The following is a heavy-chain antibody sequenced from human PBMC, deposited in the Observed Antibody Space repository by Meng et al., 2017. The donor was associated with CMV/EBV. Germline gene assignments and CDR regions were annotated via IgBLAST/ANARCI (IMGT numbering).Heavy chain of an antibody. Sequence: HVQLQQAGSGPLKPSETLSRTCPVHGGSFGGYSWCWIRHPPGKGLEWIGEINHSGSTNYNPSLKSRVTISVDTSKNQFSLKLSSVTAADTAVYYCASSLTYPDYWGQGTLVTVSS. V-gene: IGHV4-34*01. D-gene: IGHD2-15*01. CDR3: ASSLTYPDY. CDR2: INHSGST. CDR1: GGSFGGYS. J-gene: IGHJ4*02.